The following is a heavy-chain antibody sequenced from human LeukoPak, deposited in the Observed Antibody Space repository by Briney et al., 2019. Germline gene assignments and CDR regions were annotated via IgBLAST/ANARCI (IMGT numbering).Heavy chain of an antibody. CDR3: ASEHRDFVGDGYYYGC. V-gene: IGHV4-4*07. CDR1: GGSFSDYY. Sequence: SETLSLTCTVSGGSFSDYYWSWIRQPAGKGLEWIGRVYTSGGTDYNPSLSSRVTISVDTSKNHFSLKLSSVIAADTAIYYCASEHRDFVGDGYYYGCWGQGTLVTVST. J-gene: IGHJ4*02. D-gene: IGHD3-22*01. CDR2: VYTSGGT.